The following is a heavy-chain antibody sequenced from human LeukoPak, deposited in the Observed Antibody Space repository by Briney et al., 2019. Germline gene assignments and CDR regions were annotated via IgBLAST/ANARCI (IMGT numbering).Heavy chain of an antibody. Sequence: GRSLRLSCAATGFTFSSFSMHWVRQAPGKGLEWVAVTSYDGSNKYYADSVKGRFTISRDNSKNTLYLQMNSPRTEDTAVYYCAKGRVGANGYYYYGMDVWGQGTTVTVSS. CDR2: TSYDGSNK. CDR3: AKGRVGANGYYYYGMDV. V-gene: IGHV3-30*18. D-gene: IGHD1-26*01. J-gene: IGHJ6*02. CDR1: GFTFSSFS.